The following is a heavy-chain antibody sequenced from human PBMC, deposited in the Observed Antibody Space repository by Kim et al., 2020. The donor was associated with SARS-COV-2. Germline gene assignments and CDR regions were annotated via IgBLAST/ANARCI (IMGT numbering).Heavy chain of an antibody. CDR2: IRGSGGGS. V-gene: IGHV3-23*01. CDR3: AKGPTAGEAGIDY. CDR1: GFTFTRYA. Sequence: GGSLRLSCAASGFTFTRYAMSWVRQAPGKGLEWVSAIRGSGGGSYYADSVKGRFTISRDISRDTVSLQMRSLTVEDSAVYYCAKGPTAGEAGIDYWGQGTLVTVSS. J-gene: IGHJ4*02. D-gene: IGHD2-8*02.